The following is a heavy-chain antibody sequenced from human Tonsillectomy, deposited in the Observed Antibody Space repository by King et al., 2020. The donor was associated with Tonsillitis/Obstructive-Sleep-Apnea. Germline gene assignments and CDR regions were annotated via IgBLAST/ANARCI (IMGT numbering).Heavy chain of an antibody. Sequence: QLVQSGAEVKKPGASVKVSCKASGYTFTRYGVHWVRQAPGQGPEWMGWINAGNGNAKYSEKFQGRVTFTRDTSASTVFMELSSLRSEDTAVYYCARDWYYESGTKGDYWGQGTLVTVSP. CDR2: INAGNGNA. V-gene: IGHV1-3*01. CDR3: ARDWYYESGTKGDY. CDR1: GYTFTRYG. J-gene: IGHJ4*02. D-gene: IGHD3-10*01.